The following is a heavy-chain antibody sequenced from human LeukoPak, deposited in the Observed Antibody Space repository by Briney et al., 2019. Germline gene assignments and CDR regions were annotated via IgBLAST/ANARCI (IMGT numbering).Heavy chain of an antibody. CDR1: GGSFSGYY. CDR2: INHSGST. CDR3: ARGKLCYDS. D-gene: IGHD3-22*01. Sequence: SETLSLTCAVYGGSFSGYYWSWIRQPPGKGLEWIGEINHSGSTNYNPPLKSRVTISVDTSKNQFSLKLSSVTAADTAVYYCARGKLCYDSWGQGTLVTVSS. V-gene: IGHV4-34*01. J-gene: IGHJ4*02.